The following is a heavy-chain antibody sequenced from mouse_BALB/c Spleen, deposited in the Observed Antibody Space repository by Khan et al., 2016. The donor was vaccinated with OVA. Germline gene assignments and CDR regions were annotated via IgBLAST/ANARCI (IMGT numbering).Heavy chain of an antibody. CDR2: MNPNTGNT. J-gene: IGHJ3*01. D-gene: IGHD2-2*01. CDR1: GSSFTAYY. Sequence: DVQLQESGPDLVKPGASVKMSCKASGSSFTAYYINWVKLSQGQSLESIGRMNPNTGNTHSNQKFKDKALLIVDTSSSTAYMELRSLTSEDSAVYYCARGYDFFAHWGQGTLVTVSA. CDR3: ARGYDFFAH. V-gene: IGHV1-19*01.